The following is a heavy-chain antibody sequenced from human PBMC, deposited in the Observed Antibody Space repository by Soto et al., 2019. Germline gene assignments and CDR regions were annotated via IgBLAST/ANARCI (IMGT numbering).Heavy chain of an antibody. CDR3: ARGAATVTPGWFDP. V-gene: IGHV4-39*07. D-gene: IGHD4-17*01. J-gene: IGHJ5*02. CDR1: GASVSTGAYY. CDR2: IYHSGST. Sequence: SETLSLTCTVSGASVSTGAYYWGWVRQRPGKGLEWIASIYHSGSTYYNPSLKSRVTISVDTSKNQFSLKLTSVTAADTAVYYCARGAATVTPGWFDPWGQGIMVT.